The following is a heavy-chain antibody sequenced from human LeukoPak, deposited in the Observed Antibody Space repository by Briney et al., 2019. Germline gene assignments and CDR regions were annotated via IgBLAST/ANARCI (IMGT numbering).Heavy chain of an antibody. CDR3: ARDSSSWYFDY. CDR2: IYYSGST. V-gene: IGHV4-39*02. D-gene: IGHD6-13*01. Sequence: PSETLSLTCTVSGGSISSSSYYWGWIRQPPGKGLEWIGSIYYSGSTYYNPSLKRRVTISVDTSTNQSSLKLSSVTAADTAVYYCARDSSSWYFDYWGQGTLVTVSS. J-gene: IGHJ4*02. CDR1: GGSISSSSYY.